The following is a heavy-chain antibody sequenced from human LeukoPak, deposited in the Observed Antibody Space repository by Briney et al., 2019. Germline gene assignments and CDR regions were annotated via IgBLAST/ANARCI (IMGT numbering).Heavy chain of an antibody. J-gene: IGHJ4*02. Sequence: GGSLRLSCAASGFTFSGSAMHWVRQAPGKGLEWVAFIRYDGSNKYYADSVKGRFTISRDNSKNTLYLQMNSLRAEDTAVYYCAKGPVVVPAAIDKNFDYWGQGTLVTVSS. V-gene: IGHV3-30*02. CDR1: GFTFSGSA. CDR2: IRYDGSNK. CDR3: AKGPVVVPAAIDKNFDY. D-gene: IGHD2-2*01.